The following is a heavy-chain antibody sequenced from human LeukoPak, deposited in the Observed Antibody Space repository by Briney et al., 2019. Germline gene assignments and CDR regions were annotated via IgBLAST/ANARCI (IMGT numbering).Heavy chain of an antibody. J-gene: IGHJ4*02. CDR1: GGSISGYY. CDR3: ARHLRYGSGSLDY. CDR2: IYYSGST. Sequence: SETLSLTCTVSGGSISGYYWSWIRQPPGKGLEWIGYIYYSGSTNYNPSLKSRVTISVDTSKNQFSLKLSSVTAADTAVYYCARHLRYGSGSLDYWGQGTLVTVSS. V-gene: IGHV4-59*08. D-gene: IGHD3-10*01.